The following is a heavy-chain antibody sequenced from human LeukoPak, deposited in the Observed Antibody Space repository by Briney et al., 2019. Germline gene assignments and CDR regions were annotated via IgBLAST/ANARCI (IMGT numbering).Heavy chain of an antibody. V-gene: IGHV3-7*03. CDR1: GLTFSSYW. CDR2: IKQDGSEK. D-gene: IGHD3-3*01. J-gene: IGHJ6*03. Sequence: GGSLRLSCAASGLTFSSYWMSWVRQAPGKGLEWVANIKQDGSEKYYVDSVKGRFTTSRDNAKNSLYLQMNSLRAEDTAVYYCAKYVLRFLEPGLNYYMDVWGKGTTVTVSS. CDR3: AKYVLRFLEPGLNYYMDV.